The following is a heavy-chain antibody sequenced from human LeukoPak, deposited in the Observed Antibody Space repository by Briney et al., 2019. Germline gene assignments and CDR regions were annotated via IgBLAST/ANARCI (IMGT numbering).Heavy chain of an antibody. D-gene: IGHD6-13*01. CDR3: ARDPSRQYWYFDL. CDR2: ISSSGSTI. V-gene: IGHV3-48*03. CDR1: GFTFSSCE. Sequence: PGGSLRLSCAASGFTFSSCEMNWVRQAPGKGLEWVSYISSSGSTIYYADSVKGRFTISRDNAKNSLYLQMNSLRAEDTAVYYCARDPSRQYWYFDLWGRGTLVTVSS. J-gene: IGHJ2*01.